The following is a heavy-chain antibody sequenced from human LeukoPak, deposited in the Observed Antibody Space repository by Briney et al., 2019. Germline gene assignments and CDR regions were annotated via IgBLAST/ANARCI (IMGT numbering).Heavy chain of an antibody. CDR3: ANAPPLVLRYFDWLMPPPHGAFDI. J-gene: IGHJ3*02. D-gene: IGHD3-9*01. Sequence: PGRSLRLSCAASGFTFSSYWMSWVRQAPGKGLEWVANIKQDGSGKYYVDSVKGRFTISRDNAKNSLYLQMNSLRAEDTAVYYCANAPPLVLRYFDWLMPPPHGAFDIWGQGTMVTVSS. V-gene: IGHV3-7*03. CDR2: IKQDGSGK. CDR1: GFTFSSYW.